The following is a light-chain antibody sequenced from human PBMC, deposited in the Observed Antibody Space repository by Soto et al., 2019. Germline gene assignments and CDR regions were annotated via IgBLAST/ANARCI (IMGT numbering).Light chain of an antibody. CDR1: QSLLHSNGNIY. J-gene: IGKJ5*01. CDR3: MQGLQTPII. CDR2: FGS. V-gene: IGKV2-28*01. Sequence: DIVMPHSPLSLPVTPGEPASISCRSSQSLLHSNGNIYLDWYLQRPVQSSQLLFYFGSNRASGVPDRFSGSGSGTDFTLKLSRGEANDVGVYYCMQGLQTPIIFGHRTRREIQ.